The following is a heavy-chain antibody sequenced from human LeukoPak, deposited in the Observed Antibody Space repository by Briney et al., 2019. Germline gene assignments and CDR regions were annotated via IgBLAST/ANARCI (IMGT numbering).Heavy chain of an antibody. CDR2: IYTSGST. J-gene: IGHJ6*03. V-gene: IGHV4-4*09. CDR3: ARITAQDYGGIPYYYYMDV. D-gene: IGHD4-23*01. Sequence: SETLSLTCTVSGGSISSYYWSWIRQPPGKGLEWIGYIYTSGSTNYNPSLKSRVTISVDTSKNQFSLKLSSVTAADTAVYYCARITAQDYGGIPYYYYMDVWGKGTTVTVYS. CDR1: GGSISSYY.